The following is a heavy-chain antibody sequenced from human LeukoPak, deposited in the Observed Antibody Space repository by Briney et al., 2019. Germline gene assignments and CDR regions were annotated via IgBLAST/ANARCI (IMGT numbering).Heavy chain of an antibody. V-gene: IGHV1-18*01. Sequence: ASVKVSCKASGYTFTSYGISWVRQAPGQGLEWMGWISAYNGNTNYAQKLQGRVTMTTDTSTSTAYMELRSLRSEDTAVYYCARGRGSYYYDSTPRDWGQGTLVTVSS. D-gene: IGHD3-22*01. CDR1: GYTFTSYG. CDR3: ARGRGSYYYDSTPRD. J-gene: IGHJ4*02. CDR2: ISAYNGNT.